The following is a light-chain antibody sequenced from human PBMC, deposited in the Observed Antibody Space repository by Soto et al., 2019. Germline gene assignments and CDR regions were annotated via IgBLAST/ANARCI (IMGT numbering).Light chain of an antibody. CDR3: HQRSNWPRT. Sequence: EIVLTQSPATLSLSPGERATLSCRASQSVSSYLAWYQQKPGQAPRLLIYDASNRATGIPARFSGSESGTDFTLTISSLEPEDFAVYYCHQRSNWPRTFGQGTKVEIK. J-gene: IGKJ1*01. V-gene: IGKV3-11*01. CDR1: QSVSSY. CDR2: DAS.